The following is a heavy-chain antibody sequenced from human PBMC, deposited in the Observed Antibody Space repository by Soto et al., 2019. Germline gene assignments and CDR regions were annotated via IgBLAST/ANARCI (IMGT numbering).Heavy chain of an antibody. J-gene: IGHJ5*02. CDR2: IYWDDDK. CDR1: GFSLSTSGVG. CDR3: AHRRGIGYCSSTSCYRENWFDP. Sequence: GPTLVNPTETLTLTCTFSGFSLSTSGVGVGWIRQPPGKALEWLALIYWDDDKRYSPSLKSRLTITKDTSKNQVVLTMTNMDPVDTATYYCAHRRGIGYCSSTSCYRENWFDPWGQGTLVTVSS. D-gene: IGHD2-2*02. V-gene: IGHV2-5*02.